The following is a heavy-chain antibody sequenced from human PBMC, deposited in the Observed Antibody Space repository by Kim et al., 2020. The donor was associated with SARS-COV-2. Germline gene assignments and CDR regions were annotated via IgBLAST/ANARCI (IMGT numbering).Heavy chain of an antibody. J-gene: IGHJ6*02. CDR2: IIPIFGTA. V-gene: IGHV1-69*13. Sequence: SVKVSCKASGGTFSSYAISWVRQAPGQGLEWMGGIIPIFGTANYAQKFQGRVTITADESTSTAYMELSSLRSEDTAVYYCASGGQQLVLEYGMDVWGQGTTVTVSS. D-gene: IGHD6-13*01. CDR3: ASGGQQLVLEYGMDV. CDR1: GGTFSSYA.